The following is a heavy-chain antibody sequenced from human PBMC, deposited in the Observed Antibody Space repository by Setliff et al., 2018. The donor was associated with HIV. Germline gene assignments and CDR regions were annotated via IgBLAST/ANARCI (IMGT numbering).Heavy chain of an antibody. Sequence: SGPTLVNPTQTLTLTCTFSGFSLSTSGMCVSWIRQPPGKALEWLARIDWDDDKYYSTSLKTRLTISKDTSKNQVVLTMTNMDPVDTATYYCARSHRTLITTEGAFDYWGQGTLVTVSS. CDR2: IDWDDDK. V-gene: IGHV2-70*11. J-gene: IGHJ4*02. CDR1: GFSLSTSGMC. CDR3: ARSHRTLITTEGAFDY. D-gene: IGHD1-1*01.